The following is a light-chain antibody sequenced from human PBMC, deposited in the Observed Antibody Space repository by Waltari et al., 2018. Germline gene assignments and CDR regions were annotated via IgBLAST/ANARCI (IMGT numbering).Light chain of an antibody. CDR2: DAS. Sequence: EIFLTQSPATLSVSAGERAALSCRASQSIGTSLAWYQHRTGQAPRLLLYDASKRAFGIPARFSGSGSGTDFTLTIDTLEPEDFAVYYCQQRNSWPRTFGQGTKVEI. V-gene: IGKV3-11*01. J-gene: IGKJ1*01. CDR3: QQRNSWPRT. CDR1: QSIGTS.